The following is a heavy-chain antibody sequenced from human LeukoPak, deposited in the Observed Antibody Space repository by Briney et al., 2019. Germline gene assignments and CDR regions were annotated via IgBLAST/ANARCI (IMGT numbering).Heavy chain of an antibody. D-gene: IGHD3-9*01. J-gene: IGHJ4*02. CDR3: ARGGLRYFDWLLYEGGYYFDY. CDR2: INPNSGGT. V-gene: IGHV1-2*04. CDR1: GYTFTGYY. Sequence: ASVKVSCKASGYTFTGYYMHWVRQAPGQGLEGMGWINPNSGGTNYAQKFQGWVTMTRDTSISTAYMELSRLRSDDTAVYYCARGGLRYFDWLLYEGGYYFDYWGQGTLVTVSS.